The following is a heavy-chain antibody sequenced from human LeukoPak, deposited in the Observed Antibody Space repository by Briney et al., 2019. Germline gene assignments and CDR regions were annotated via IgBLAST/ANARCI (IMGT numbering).Heavy chain of an antibody. V-gene: IGHV3-21*01. CDR2: ISSSSSYI. CDR1: GFXXXXYS. CDR3: ARGGVMYYDFWSGYSTIDY. Sequence: GFXXXXYSMNWVRQAPGKGLEWVSSISSSSSYIYYADSVKGRFTISRDNAKNSLYLQMNSLRAEDTAVYYCARGGVMYYDFWSGYSTIDYWGQGTLVTVSS. J-gene: IGHJ4*02. D-gene: IGHD3-3*01.